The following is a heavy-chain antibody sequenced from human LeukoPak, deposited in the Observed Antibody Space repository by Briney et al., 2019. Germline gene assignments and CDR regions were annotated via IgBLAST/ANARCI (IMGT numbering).Heavy chain of an antibody. J-gene: IGHJ5*02. Sequence: GGSLRLSCAASGFTFSSYSMNWIRQAPGKGLEWVSSGSSSSSYIYYADSVKGRFTISRDNAKNSLYLQMNSLRAEDTAVYYCARDRGYCTNGVCYKGWFDPWGQGTLVTVSS. D-gene: IGHD2-8*01. CDR1: GFTFSSYS. V-gene: IGHV3-21*01. CDR3: ARDRGYCTNGVCYKGWFDP. CDR2: GSSSSSYI.